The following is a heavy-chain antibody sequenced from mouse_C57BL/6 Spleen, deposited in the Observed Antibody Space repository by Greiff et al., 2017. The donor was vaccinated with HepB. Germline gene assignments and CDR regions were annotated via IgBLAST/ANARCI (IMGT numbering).Heavy chain of an antibody. D-gene: IGHD2-4*01. V-gene: IGHV5-4*01. Sequence: EVQLQESGGGLVKPGGSLKLSCAASGFTFSSYAMSWVRQTPEKRLEWVATISDGGSYTYYPDNVKGRFTISRDNAKNNLYLQMSHLKSQDTAMYYCAREDYDDYAMDYWGQGTSVTVSS. CDR3: AREDYDDYAMDY. CDR1: GFTFSSYA. CDR2: ISDGGSYT. J-gene: IGHJ4*01.